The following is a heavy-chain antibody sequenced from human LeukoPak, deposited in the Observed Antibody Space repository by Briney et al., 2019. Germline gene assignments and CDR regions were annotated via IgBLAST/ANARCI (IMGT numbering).Heavy chain of an antibody. Sequence: GGSLRLSCAASGFTFSSYAMHWVRQAPGKGREWVAVISYDGSNKYYADSVKGRFTISRDNSKTTLYLQMNSLRAEGTALYYCAKDRANDLYYYYGMDVWGQGTTVTVSS. CDR1: GFTFSSYA. D-gene: IGHD3-3*01. J-gene: IGHJ6*02. V-gene: IGHV3-30*04. CDR2: ISYDGSNK. CDR3: AKDRANDLYYYYGMDV.